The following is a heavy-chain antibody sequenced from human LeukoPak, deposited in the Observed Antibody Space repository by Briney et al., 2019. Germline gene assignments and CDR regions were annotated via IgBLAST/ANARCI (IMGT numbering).Heavy chain of an antibody. CDR3: AKSRGFGELSPLDY. J-gene: IGHJ4*02. CDR2: IRYDGSNK. CDR1: GFTFSSYG. Sequence: GGSLRLSCAASGFTFSSYGMHWVRQAPGKGLEWVAFIRYDGSNKYYADSVKGRFTIPRDNSKNTLYLQMNSLRAEDTAVYYCAKSRGFGELSPLDYWGQGTLVTVSS. V-gene: IGHV3-30*02. D-gene: IGHD3-10*01.